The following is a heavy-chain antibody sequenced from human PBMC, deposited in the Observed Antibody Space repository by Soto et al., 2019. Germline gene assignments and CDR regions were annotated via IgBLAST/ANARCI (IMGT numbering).Heavy chain of an antibody. CDR3: ARDPGTVVAAYYFDY. J-gene: IGHJ4*02. CDR2: ISYDGGNK. Sequence: PGGSLRLSCAASGFTFSSYAMHWVRQAPGKGLEWVAVISYDGGNKYYADSVKGRFTISRDNSKNTLYLQMNSLRAEDTAVYYCARDPGTVVAAYYFDYWGQGTLVTVSS. CDR1: GFTFSSYA. D-gene: IGHD2-15*01. V-gene: IGHV3-30-3*01.